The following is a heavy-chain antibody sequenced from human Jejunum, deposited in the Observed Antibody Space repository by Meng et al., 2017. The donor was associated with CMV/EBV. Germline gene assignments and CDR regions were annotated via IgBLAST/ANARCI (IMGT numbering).Heavy chain of an antibody. CDR1: GYTFIDYY. Sequence: GYTFIDYYIFWVRQAPGQGLEWMGWINPNTGGTSYSQKFQGRITMTRDTSISTAYMEVTRLRSDDTAVYYCARDWGAYTDYFFDYWGQGTLVTVSS. V-gene: IGHV1-2*02. D-gene: IGHD3-16*01. CDR3: ARDWGAYTDYFFDY. CDR2: INPNTGGT. J-gene: IGHJ4*02.